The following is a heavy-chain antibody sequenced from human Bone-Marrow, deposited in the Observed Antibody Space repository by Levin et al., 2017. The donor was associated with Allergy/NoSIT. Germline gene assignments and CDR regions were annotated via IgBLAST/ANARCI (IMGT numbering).Heavy chain of an antibody. Sequence: GESLKISCAASGIIFSNYGMHWVRHTPANGLEWVAVISHDENFRDFADFAKGRFTISRDNSKNTLSLHMKSLRAEDTATYYCATDGETYFDHWGQGTLVTVSS. V-gene: IGHV3-33*01. CDR1: GIIFSNYG. CDR3: ATDGETYFDH. CDR2: ISHDENFR. J-gene: IGHJ4*02.